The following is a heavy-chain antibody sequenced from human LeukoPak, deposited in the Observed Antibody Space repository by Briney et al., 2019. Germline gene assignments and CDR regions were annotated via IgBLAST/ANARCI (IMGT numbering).Heavy chain of an antibody. CDR2: IYTSGST. V-gene: IGHV4-4*07. Sequence: SETLSLTCSVSDGSISSYYWSWIRQPAGKGLEWIGRIYTSGSTNYNPSLKSRVTMSVDTSKNQFSLKLSSVTAADTAVYYCARSDCSSTSCPLYFDYWGQGTLVTVSS. J-gene: IGHJ4*02. D-gene: IGHD2-2*01. CDR3: ARSDCSSTSCPLYFDY. CDR1: DGSISSYY.